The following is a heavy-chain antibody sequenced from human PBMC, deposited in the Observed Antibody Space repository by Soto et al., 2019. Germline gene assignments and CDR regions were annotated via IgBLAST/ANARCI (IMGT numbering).Heavy chain of an antibody. J-gene: IGHJ6*02. D-gene: IGHD3-3*01. CDR1: GFTFSSYA. V-gene: IGHV3-30-3*01. CDR3: ARGGLRFLEWLEYGMDV. Sequence: QVQLVESGGGVVQTGRSLRLSCAASGFTFSSYAMHWVRQAPGKGLEWVAIISYDGSNKYYADSVKGRFTISRDNSKNTLYLQMNSLRAEDTAVYYCARGGLRFLEWLEYGMDVWGQGTTVTVSS. CDR2: ISYDGSNK.